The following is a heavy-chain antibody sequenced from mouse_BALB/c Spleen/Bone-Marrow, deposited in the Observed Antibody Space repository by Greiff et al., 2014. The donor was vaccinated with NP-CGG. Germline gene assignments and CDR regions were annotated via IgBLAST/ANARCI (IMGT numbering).Heavy chain of an antibody. Sequence: QVQLQQSGAELVRPGASVKLSCKASGYTFTSYWMNWVKQRPEQGLEWIGRIDPYDSETHYNQKFKDKAILTVDKSSSTAYMQLSSLTSGDSAVYYCARRRGTMITTRDAMDYWGQGTSVTVSS. CDR2: IDPYDSET. V-gene: IGHV1-52*01. J-gene: IGHJ4*01. CDR3: ARRRGTMITTRDAMDY. CDR1: GYTFTSYW. D-gene: IGHD2-4*01.